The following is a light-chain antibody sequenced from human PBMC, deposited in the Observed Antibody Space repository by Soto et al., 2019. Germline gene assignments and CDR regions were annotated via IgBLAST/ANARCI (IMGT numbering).Light chain of an antibody. V-gene: IGKV3-15*01. CDR1: QSVSSN. CDR3: QQYNNWPL. J-gene: IGKJ3*01. Sequence: EIVMTQSPATLSVSPGERATLSCRASQSVSSNLAWYQQKPGQAPRLLIYGASTRATGIPARFSGSGSGTEFTLTISSLQSEDFAVYCCQQYNNWPLFGPGTKVDIK. CDR2: GAS.